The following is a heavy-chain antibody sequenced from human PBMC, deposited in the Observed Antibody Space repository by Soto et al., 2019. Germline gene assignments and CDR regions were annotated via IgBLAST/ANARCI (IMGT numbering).Heavy chain of an antibody. CDR3: ARIESIGGFGEFLSWLDP. V-gene: IGHV4-38-2*01. D-gene: IGHD3-10*01. Sequence: SETLSLTCVVSGYSISSGYYWGWIRQPPGKGLEWIGSIYHRGTTYYNPSLKSRVTISVDTSKNQFSLKLSSVTAADTAVYYCARIESIGGFGEFLSWLDPWGQGTLVTVSS. CDR2: IYHRGTT. J-gene: IGHJ5*02. CDR1: GYSISSGYY.